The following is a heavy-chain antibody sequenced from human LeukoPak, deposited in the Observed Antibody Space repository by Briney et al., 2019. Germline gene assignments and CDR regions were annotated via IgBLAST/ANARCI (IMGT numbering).Heavy chain of an antibody. CDR1: GLTFSSYA. V-gene: IGHV3-23*01. J-gene: IGHJ4*02. CDR3: AKGRDSAYDWVDF. CDR2: VSSGGGDT. D-gene: IGHD5-12*01. Sequence: PGGSLRLSCAASGLTFSSYAMHWVRQAPGKGLEWVSAVSSGGGDTYYADSVKGRFTISRDNSKNTLYLLMNSLRGEDMAVYYCAKGRDSAYDWVDFWGQGALVTVSS.